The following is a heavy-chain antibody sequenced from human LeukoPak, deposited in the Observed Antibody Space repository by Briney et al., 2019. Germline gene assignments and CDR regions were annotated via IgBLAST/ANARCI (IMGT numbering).Heavy chain of an antibody. D-gene: IGHD3-10*01. CDR1: GFTFSSYA. CDR2: ISGSGGST. CDR3: ARDDGIYGSGSYSDY. J-gene: IGHJ4*02. Sequence: PGGSLRLSCAASGFTFSSYAMSWVRQAPGKGLEWVSAISGSGGSTFYADSVKGRFTISRDNSMNTLYLQMNSLRAEDTAVYYCARDDGIYGSGSYSDYWGQRTLVTVSS. V-gene: IGHV3-23*01.